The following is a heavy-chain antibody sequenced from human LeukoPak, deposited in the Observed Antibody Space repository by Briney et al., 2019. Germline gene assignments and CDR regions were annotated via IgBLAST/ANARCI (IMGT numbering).Heavy chain of an antibody. CDR1: GFTFSSHS. CDR2: IYGDKT. CDR3: VRDGVSWSRDY. J-gene: IGHJ4*02. Sequence: GSLRLSCAASGFTFSSHSMDWVRQAPGEGLEWVSSIYGDKTLYADSVKGRFTISRDNARNSLYLQMHSLRAEDTALYYCVRDGVSWSRDYWGQGTLVTVSS. D-gene: IGHD2-15*01. V-gene: IGHV3-21*01.